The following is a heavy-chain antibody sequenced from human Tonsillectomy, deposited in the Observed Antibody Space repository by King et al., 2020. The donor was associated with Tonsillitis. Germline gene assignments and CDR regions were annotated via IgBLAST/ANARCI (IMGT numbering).Heavy chain of an antibody. D-gene: IGHD3-22*01. CDR3: ARDTYYYDSTGYYPTYFDY. CDR2: IYYTGST. J-gene: IGHJ4*02. V-gene: IGHV4-59*01. Sequence: PVLVPPSATLSLPCPVSGASISSYYWSWIRQPPGKGLEWIGYIYYTGSTNYNPSLKSRVTLSVDTSKNQFSLKLRSVTAADTAVYYCARDTYYYDSTGYYPTYFDYWGQGTLVTVSS. CDR1: GASISSYY.